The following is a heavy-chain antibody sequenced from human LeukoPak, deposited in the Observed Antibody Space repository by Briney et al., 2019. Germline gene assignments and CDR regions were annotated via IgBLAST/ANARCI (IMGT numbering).Heavy chain of an antibody. J-gene: IGHJ4*02. Sequence: PSETLSLTCTVSGGSISSGDYYWSWIRQSPGKGLEWIGYIYYSGSTYYNPSLKSRATISVDTSKNQFSLKLSSVTAADTAVYYCARMYYYDSSGYDNDGIYFDYWGQGTLVTVSS. D-gene: IGHD3-22*01. CDR3: ARMYYYDSSGYDNDGIYFDY. V-gene: IGHV4-30-4*01. CDR1: GGSISSGDYY. CDR2: IYYSGST.